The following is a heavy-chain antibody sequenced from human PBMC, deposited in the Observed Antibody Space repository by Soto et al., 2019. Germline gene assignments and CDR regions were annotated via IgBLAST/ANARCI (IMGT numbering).Heavy chain of an antibody. V-gene: IGHV2-5*01. CDR1: GFSLSTSGVG. Sequence: QITVKESGPTLVNPPQPLTLTCTFSGFSLSTSGVGVGWSRHPPGKALKWLALIYWNDDKRYSPSLKSRLTSTKDTSKTQVVLTMTDMDPVELATYYCALSHGDVWGQGTTVTVSS. J-gene: IGHJ6*02. CDR2: IYWNDDK. CDR3: ALSHGDV.